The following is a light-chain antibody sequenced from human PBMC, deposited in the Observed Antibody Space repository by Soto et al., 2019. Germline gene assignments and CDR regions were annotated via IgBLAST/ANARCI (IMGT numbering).Light chain of an antibody. CDR1: QGIRSA. V-gene: IGKV1D-13*01. Sequence: AIQLTPSPSSLSASVGDRVAITCRASQGIRSALTWYQQKPGKAPNLLIYDASSLESGVPPRFSGSGSGTDFTLTISSLQPEDFATYYCQQFSDSPLTFGGGTKVEIK. CDR3: QQFSDSPLT. J-gene: IGKJ4*01. CDR2: DAS.